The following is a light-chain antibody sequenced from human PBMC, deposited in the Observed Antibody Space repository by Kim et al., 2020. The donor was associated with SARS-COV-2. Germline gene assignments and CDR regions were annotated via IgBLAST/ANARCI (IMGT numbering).Light chain of an antibody. V-gene: IGLV3-9*01. Sequence: VSVALGQTARITCGGNNIGSKNVHWYQKKPGQAPVVVIYRDNNRPSGIPERFSGSNSGNTATLTISRAQAGDEADYYCQVWDSSNVFGGGTKVTVL. J-gene: IGLJ2*01. CDR1: NIGSKN. CDR2: RDN. CDR3: QVWDSSNV.